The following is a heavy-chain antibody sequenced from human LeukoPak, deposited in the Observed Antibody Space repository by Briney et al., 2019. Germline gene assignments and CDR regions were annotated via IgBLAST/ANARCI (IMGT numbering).Heavy chain of an antibody. CDR3: ARGRAYCGGDCYSPVYYFDY. CDR1: GFTVSSNY. Sequence: GGSLRLSCAASGFTVSSNYMSWVRQAPGKGLEWVSVIYSGGSTYYADSVKDRFTISRDNSKNTLYLQMNSLRAEDTAVYYCARGRAYCGGDCYSPVYYFDYWGQGTLVTVSS. J-gene: IGHJ4*02. CDR2: IYSGGST. V-gene: IGHV3-53*01. D-gene: IGHD2-21*02.